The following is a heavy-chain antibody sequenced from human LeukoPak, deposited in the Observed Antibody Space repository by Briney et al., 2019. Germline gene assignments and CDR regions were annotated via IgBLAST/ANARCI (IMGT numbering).Heavy chain of an antibody. CDR3: ARGGDSSGWSHDAFDI. CDR2: ISYDGSNK. J-gene: IGHJ3*02. D-gene: IGHD6-19*01. V-gene: IGHV3-30-3*01. CDR1: GFTFSSYA. Sequence: GRSLRLSCAASGFTFSSYAMHWVRQAPGKGLEWVAVISYDGSNKCYADSVKGRFTISRDNSKNTLYLQMNSLRAEDTAVYYCARGGDSSGWSHDAFDIWGQGTMVTVSS.